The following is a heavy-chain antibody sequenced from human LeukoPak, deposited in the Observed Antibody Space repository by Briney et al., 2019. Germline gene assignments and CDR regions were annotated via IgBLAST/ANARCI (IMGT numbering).Heavy chain of an antibody. D-gene: IGHD3-22*01. V-gene: IGHV4-39*01. CDR3: AVEYYYDSTPVA. CDR1: GGSISSSSYY. CDR2: IYYSGST. Sequence: SETLSLTCTVSGGSISSSSYYWGWIRQPPGKGLEWIGSIYYSGSTYYNPSLKSRVTISVDTSKNQFSLKLSSVTAADTAVYYCAVEYYYDSTPVAWGQGTLVTVSS. J-gene: IGHJ5*02.